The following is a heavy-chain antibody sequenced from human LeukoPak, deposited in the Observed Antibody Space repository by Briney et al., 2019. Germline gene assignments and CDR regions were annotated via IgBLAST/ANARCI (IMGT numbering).Heavy chain of an antibody. Sequence: GRSLMLSCAASGFTLINFEMTWVRQAPGKGLEWVSYISSSGTTIYNADSVKGRFTISRDNAKNSLYLQMNSLRAEDTAVYYCARASRYYDIPRFDYGMDVWGQGTTVTVSS. J-gene: IGHJ6*02. D-gene: IGHD3-9*01. CDR2: ISSSGTTI. CDR3: ARASRYYDIPRFDYGMDV. V-gene: IGHV3-48*03. CDR1: GFTLINFE.